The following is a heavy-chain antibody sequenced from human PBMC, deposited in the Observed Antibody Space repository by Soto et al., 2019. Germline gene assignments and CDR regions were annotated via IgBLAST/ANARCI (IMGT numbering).Heavy chain of an antibody. J-gene: IGHJ3*02. CDR2: INPNSGGT. V-gene: IGHV1-2*04. Sequence: ASVKVSCKASGYTFTGYYMHWVRQAPGQGLEWMGWINPNSGGTNYAQKFQGWVTMTRDTSISTAYMELSRLRSDDTAVYYCARGLTGTRTGPLDAFDIWGQGTMVTVS. D-gene: IGHD1-7*01. CDR1: GYTFTGYY. CDR3: ARGLTGTRTGPLDAFDI.